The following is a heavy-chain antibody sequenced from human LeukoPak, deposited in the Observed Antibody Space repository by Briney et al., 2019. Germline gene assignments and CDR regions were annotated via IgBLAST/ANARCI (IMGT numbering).Heavy chain of an antibody. D-gene: IGHD3-10*01. CDR2: ISSSGSTI. CDR1: GFTFSDYY. CDR3: ARRLPGFLVRGVLNGNWFDP. V-gene: IGHV3-11*04. J-gene: IGHJ5*02. Sequence: GGSLRLSCAASGFTFSDYYMSWIRQAPGKGLEWVSYISSSGSTIYYADSVKGRFTISRDNAKNSLYLQMNSLRAEDTAVYYCARRLPGFLVRGVLNGNWFDPWGQGTLVTVSS.